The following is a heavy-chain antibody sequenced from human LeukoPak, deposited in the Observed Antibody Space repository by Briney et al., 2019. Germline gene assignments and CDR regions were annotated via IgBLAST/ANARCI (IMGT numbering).Heavy chain of an antibody. Sequence: PSETLSLTCTVSGGSISSGSYYWSWIRQPAGKGLEWIGRIYTSGSTNYNPSLKSRVTISVDTSKNQFSLKLSSVTAADTAVYYCARGPYDFWSGSYYYMDVWGKGTTVTVSS. V-gene: IGHV4-61*02. CDR3: ARGPYDFWSGSYYYMDV. CDR1: GGSISSGSYY. J-gene: IGHJ6*03. CDR2: IYTSGST. D-gene: IGHD3-3*01.